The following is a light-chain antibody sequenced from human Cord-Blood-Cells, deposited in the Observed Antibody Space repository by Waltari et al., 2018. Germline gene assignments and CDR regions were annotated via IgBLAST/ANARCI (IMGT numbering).Light chain of an antibody. CDR2: DVS. CDR3: CSYAGSYTYV. J-gene: IGLJ1*01. V-gene: IGLV2-11*01. Sequence: QSALTQPRSVSGSHGQSVTISCTGTSSDGGGYTYVSWYQQHPGKAPKLMIYDVSKRPSGVPDRFSGSKSGNTASLTISGLQAEDEADYYCCSYAGSYTYVFGTGTKVTVL. CDR1: SSDGGGYTY.